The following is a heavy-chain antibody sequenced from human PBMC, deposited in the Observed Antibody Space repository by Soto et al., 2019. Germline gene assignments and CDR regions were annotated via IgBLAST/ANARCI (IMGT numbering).Heavy chain of an antibody. J-gene: IGHJ4*02. Sequence: SETLSLTCSVSGGSINSYYWNWIRQPPGKGLEWIGYIYYSGSTNYNPSLKSRVTISVDTSKNHFSLKLSSVTAADTAVYYCARDRRYCSGGRCDTLGIDYWGQGTLVTVAS. CDR2: IYYSGST. D-gene: IGHD2-15*01. V-gene: IGHV4-59*01. CDR1: GGSINSYY. CDR3: ARDRRYCSGGRCDTLGIDY.